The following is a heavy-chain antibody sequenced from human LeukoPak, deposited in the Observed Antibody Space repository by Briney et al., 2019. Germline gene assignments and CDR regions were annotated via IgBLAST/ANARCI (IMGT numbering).Heavy chain of an antibody. CDR2: INPSGGST. CDR1: GYTFTNYY. D-gene: IGHD6-19*01. CDR3: ARGESARRDIAVAGVSDY. Sequence: ASVKVSCKASGYTFTNYYMHWVRQAPGQGLGWMGIINPSGGSTSYAQKVRGRVTMTRDTSTSTVYMELSSLRSEDTAMYYCARGESARRDIAVAGVSDYWGQGTLVTVSS. V-gene: IGHV1-46*01. J-gene: IGHJ4*02.